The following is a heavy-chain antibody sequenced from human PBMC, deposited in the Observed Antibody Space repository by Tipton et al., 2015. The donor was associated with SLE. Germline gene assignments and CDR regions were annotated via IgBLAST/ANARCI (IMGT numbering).Heavy chain of an antibody. J-gene: IGHJ4*02. D-gene: IGHD2-21*02. CDR2: IYYNGGT. CDR1: GASISSSDYS. V-gene: IGHV4-39*01. CDR3: ARGLVVGVVVTGGYYFDY. Sequence: TLSLTCNVSGASISSSDYSWGWMRQPPGEGLEWIGTIYYNGGTHYNPSLKSRVTISVDTSKNQFSLKLSSVTAADTAVYYCARGLVVGVVVTGGYYFDYWGQGTLVPVSS.